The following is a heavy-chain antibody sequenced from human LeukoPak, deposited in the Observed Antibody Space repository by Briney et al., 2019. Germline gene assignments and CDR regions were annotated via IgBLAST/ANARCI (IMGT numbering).Heavy chain of an antibody. Sequence: SETLSLTCTVSGGSISSYYWSWIRQPPGKGLEWIGYIYYSGSTNYNPSLKSRVTISVDTSKNQFSLKLSSVTAADTAVYYCAGAFYSTPFDYWGQGTLVTASS. CDR2: IYYSGST. J-gene: IGHJ4*02. D-gene: IGHD4-11*01. CDR3: AGAFYSTPFDY. V-gene: IGHV4-59*01. CDR1: GGSISSYY.